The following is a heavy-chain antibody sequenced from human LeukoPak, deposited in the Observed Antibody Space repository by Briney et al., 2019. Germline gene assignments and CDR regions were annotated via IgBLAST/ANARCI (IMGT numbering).Heavy chain of an antibody. Sequence: GGSLRLSCAASGFMFSTYPMNWLRQAPGKGLEWVSTISGSGGSTYYADSVKGRFTISRDNSKNTLYLQMNRLRDDDTAIYYCAKERTQTTSFDYWGQGTLVTVTS. J-gene: IGHJ4*02. CDR1: GFMFSTYP. CDR3: AKERTQTTSFDY. CDR2: ISGSGGST. V-gene: IGHV3-23*01. D-gene: IGHD2/OR15-2a*01.